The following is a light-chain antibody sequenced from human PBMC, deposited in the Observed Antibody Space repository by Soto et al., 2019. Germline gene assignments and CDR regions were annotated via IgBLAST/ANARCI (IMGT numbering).Light chain of an antibody. CDR3: GSYTGSITYV. CDR2: EVT. CDR1: TSDVGGYNC. V-gene: IGLV2-14*01. J-gene: IGLJ1*01. Sequence: QSVLTQPASVSGSLGQSVTISCTGTTSDVGGYNCVSWYQQHPGKAPILMIYEVTNRPSGVSNRFSGSKSGNTASLTISGLQVEDEAEYYCGSYTGSITYVFGTGTKVTVL.